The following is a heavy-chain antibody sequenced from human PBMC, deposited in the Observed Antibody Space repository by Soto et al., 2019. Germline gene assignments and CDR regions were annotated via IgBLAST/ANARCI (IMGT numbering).Heavy chain of an antibody. CDR1: GFTFSSYA. V-gene: IGHV3-23*01. CDR3: AQEGVSSSWYKGLDY. Sequence: LRLSFAPSGFTFSSYAMSWFLQAPGQVLEWVSAISGSGGSTYYADSVKGRFTISRDNSKNTLYLQMNSLRAEDTAVYYCAQEGVSSSWYKGLDYWGQGTLVTVSS. D-gene: IGHD6-13*01. CDR2: ISGSGGST. J-gene: IGHJ4*02.